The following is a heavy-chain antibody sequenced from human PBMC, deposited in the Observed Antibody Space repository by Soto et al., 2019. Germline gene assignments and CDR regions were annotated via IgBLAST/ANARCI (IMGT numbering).Heavy chain of an antibody. J-gene: IGHJ4*02. CDR3: ATSSMTKIDY. CDR2: IYYSGST. Sequence: SETLSLTCTVSGGSISSGNYYWSWIRQPPGKGLEWIGYIYYSGSTYYNPSLKSRVTISVDTSKNQFSLKLSSVTAADTAVYYCATSSMTKIDYWGQGTLVTVSS. D-gene: IGHD4-17*01. V-gene: IGHV4-30-4*01. CDR1: GGSISSGNYY.